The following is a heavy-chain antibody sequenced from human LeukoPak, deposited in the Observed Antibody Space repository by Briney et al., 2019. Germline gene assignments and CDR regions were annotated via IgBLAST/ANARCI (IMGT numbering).Heavy chain of an antibody. CDR1: GGTFSSYA. Sequence: ASVKVSCKASGGTFSSYAISWVRQAPGQGLEWMGGIIPIFGTANYAQKFQGRVTITADESTSTAYMELSSLRSEDTAVYYCARGHAEYSGYDWTLDYWGQGTLVTVSS. V-gene: IGHV1-69*13. CDR3: ARGHAEYSGYDWTLDY. D-gene: IGHD5-12*01. J-gene: IGHJ4*02. CDR2: IIPIFGTA.